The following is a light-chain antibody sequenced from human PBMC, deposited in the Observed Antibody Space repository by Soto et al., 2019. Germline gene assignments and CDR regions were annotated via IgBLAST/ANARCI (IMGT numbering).Light chain of an antibody. Sequence: QSVLTQPPSASWSPGQSVAISCTGTSSDVGGYNYVSWYQLHPGKAPKLMIYEVNLRPSGVPDRFSGSKSGNTASLTVSGLQAEDEADYYCSSYAGNNNYVFGTGTKVTVL. V-gene: IGLV2-8*01. CDR3: SSYAGNNNYV. CDR1: SSDVGGYNY. CDR2: EVN. J-gene: IGLJ1*01.